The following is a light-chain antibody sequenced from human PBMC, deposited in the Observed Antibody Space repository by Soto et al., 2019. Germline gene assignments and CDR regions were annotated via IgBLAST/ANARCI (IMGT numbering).Light chain of an antibody. Sequence: DIQMTQSPASLSPSVGDRVTITCRASQSISSYLNWYQQKPGKAPKLLIYAASSLQSGVPSRFSGSGSGTDFTLTISSLQPEDFATYYCQQSYSTPCTLGQGTRLEIK. V-gene: IGKV1-39*01. J-gene: IGKJ5*01. CDR2: AAS. CDR1: QSISSY. CDR3: QQSYSTPCT.